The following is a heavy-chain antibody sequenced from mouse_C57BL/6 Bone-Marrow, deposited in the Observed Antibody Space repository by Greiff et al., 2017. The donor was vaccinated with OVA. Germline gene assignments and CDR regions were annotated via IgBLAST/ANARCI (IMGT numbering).Heavy chain of an antibody. CDR3: ARTPYDYDGDYYAMDY. CDR1: GYTFTDYY. J-gene: IGHJ4*01. CDR2: INPNNGGT. V-gene: IGHV1-26*01. Sequence: VQLQQSGPELVKPGASVKISCKASGYTFTDYYMNWVKQSHGKSLEWIGDINPNNGGTSYNQKFKGKATLTVDKSSSPAYMERRSLTSEDSAVYYCARTPYDYDGDYYAMDYWGQGTSVTVSS. D-gene: IGHD2-4*01.